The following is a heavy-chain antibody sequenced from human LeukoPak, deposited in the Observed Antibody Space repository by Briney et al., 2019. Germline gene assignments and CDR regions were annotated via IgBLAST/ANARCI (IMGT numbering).Heavy chain of an antibody. D-gene: IGHD6-19*01. V-gene: IGHV3-9*01. J-gene: IGHJ4*02. Sequence: PGGSLRLSCAASGFTFDDYAMHWVRQAPGKGLEWVSGISWNSGSIGYADSVKGRFTISRDNAKNSLYLQMNSLRAEDTALYYCAKLPAKGGSAFSIDYWGQGTLVTVSS. CDR1: GFTFDDYA. CDR3: AKLPAKGGSAFSIDY. CDR2: ISWNSGSI.